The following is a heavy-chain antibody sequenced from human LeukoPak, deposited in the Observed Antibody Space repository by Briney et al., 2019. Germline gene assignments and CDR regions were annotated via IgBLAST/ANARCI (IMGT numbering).Heavy chain of an antibody. D-gene: IGHD3-10*01. Sequence: GGSLRLSCAASGFTVSSNYMSWVRQAPGKGLEWVSAIYSGGHTYYADSARGRFSISRDNSKNTVYLLMNSLRAEDTAVYYCAKDPGFGELSLGYWGQGTLVTVSS. J-gene: IGHJ4*02. CDR2: IYSGGHT. V-gene: IGHV3-53*01. CDR3: AKDPGFGELSLGY. CDR1: GFTVSSNY.